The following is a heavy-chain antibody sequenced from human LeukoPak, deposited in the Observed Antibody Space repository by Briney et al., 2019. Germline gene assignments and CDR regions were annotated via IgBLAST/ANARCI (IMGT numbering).Heavy chain of an antibody. CDR1: GGTFSSYA. CDR2: IIPIFGTA. D-gene: IGHD6-13*01. Sequence: SVKVSCKASGGTFSSYAISWVRQAPGQGLEWMGGIIPIFGTANYAQKFQGRVTITADKSTSTAYTELSSLRSEDTAVYYCASLSGYSSSWYFWYYYYYMDVWGKGTTVTVSS. V-gene: IGHV1-69*06. J-gene: IGHJ6*03. CDR3: ASLSGYSSSWYFWYYYYYMDV.